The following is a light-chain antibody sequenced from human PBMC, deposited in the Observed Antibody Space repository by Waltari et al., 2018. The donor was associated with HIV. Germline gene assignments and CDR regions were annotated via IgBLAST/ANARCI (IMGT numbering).Light chain of an antibody. CDR3: RAWDSSTVV. J-gene: IGLJ2*01. CDR1: KLGDKY. CDR2: ADS. Sequence: SYELTQPPSVSVSPGQTASITCSGDKLGDKYACWYQQKPGQSPVLLIYADSRRPSGSPERCSGSKSGNTATLTIRGTQAMDEADYYCRAWDSSTVVFGGGTKLTVL. V-gene: IGLV3-1*01.